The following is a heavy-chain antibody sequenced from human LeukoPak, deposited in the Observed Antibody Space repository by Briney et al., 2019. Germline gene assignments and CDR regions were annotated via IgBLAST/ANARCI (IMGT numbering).Heavy chain of an antibody. CDR2: VVVGSGKT. J-gene: IGHJ5*02. Sequence: GASVKVSCKASGFTFTNSAVQWVRQARGQGLEWIGWVVVGSGKTNYAQKFQERVTIASDMSTSTVYMELSSLRFEDTAMYYCAADDLSFVHWGQGTLVTVSS. CDR3: AADDLSFVH. V-gene: IGHV1-58*01. CDR1: GFTFTNSA.